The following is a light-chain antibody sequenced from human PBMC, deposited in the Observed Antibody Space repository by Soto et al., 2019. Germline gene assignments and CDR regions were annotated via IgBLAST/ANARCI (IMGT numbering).Light chain of an antibody. Sequence: DIQMTQSPSTLSASVGDRVTITCRASQSISSWLAWYQQKSGKAPKVLIYDASRLESGVPSRFSGSGSGTEFTHTISSLQPDDFATYYCQQYNSYSWTFGQGTKVEIK. CDR1: QSISSW. J-gene: IGKJ1*01. CDR2: DAS. CDR3: QQYNSYSWT. V-gene: IGKV1-5*01.